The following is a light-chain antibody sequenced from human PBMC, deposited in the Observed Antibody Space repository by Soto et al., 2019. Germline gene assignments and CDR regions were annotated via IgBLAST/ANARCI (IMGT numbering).Light chain of an antibody. CDR1: NSNIGSNT. CDR3: AAWDDSLNGRL. Sequence: QSVLTQPPSASGTPGQRVTISCSGSNSNIGSNTVNWYQQLPGTAPKLLIYYDNLRPSGVPDRISGSKSGTSASLAISGLQSDDEADYYCAAWDDSLNGRLFGTGTQLTVL. V-gene: IGLV1-44*01. J-gene: IGLJ1*01. CDR2: YDN.